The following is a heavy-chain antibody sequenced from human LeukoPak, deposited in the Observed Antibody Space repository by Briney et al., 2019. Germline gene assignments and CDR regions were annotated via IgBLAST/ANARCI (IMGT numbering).Heavy chain of an antibody. V-gene: IGHV3-23*01. D-gene: IGHD6-19*01. CDR2: INGSGGST. J-gene: IGHJ6*02. CDR1: GFTFSTYA. CDR3: AKSAGYSSGWYGYYYYGMDV. Sequence: RGSLRLSCAASGFTFSTYAMSWVRQAPGKGLEWVSAINGSGGSTYYADSVKGRFTISRDNSKNTLYLQMNSLRAEDTAVYYCAKSAGYSSGWYGYYYYGMDVWGQGTTVTVSS.